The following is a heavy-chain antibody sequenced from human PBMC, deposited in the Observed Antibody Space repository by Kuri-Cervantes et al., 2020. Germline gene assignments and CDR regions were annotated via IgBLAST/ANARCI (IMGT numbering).Heavy chain of an antibody. V-gene: IGHV1-3*01. Sequence: ASVKVSCKASGYTFTSYAIHWVRQAPGQRLEWMAWINGGNGNTKYSQKFQDRVTITRDTSASTAYMELSSLRSEDTAVYYCARGDYYGSGSYTVGYWGQGTLVTVSS. CDR1: GYTFTSYA. CDR3: ARGDYYGSGSYTVGY. CDR2: INGGNGNT. D-gene: IGHD3-10*01. J-gene: IGHJ4*02.